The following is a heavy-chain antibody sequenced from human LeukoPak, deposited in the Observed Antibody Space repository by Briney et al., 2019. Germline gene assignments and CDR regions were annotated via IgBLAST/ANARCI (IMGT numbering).Heavy chain of an antibody. V-gene: IGHV3-7*01. CDR3: AREGHVWWLRGGDY. D-gene: IGHD5-12*01. J-gene: IGHJ4*02. Sequence: GSLRLSCAASGFTFSSYWMSWVRQAPGKGLEWVANIKQDGSEKYYVDSVKGRFTISRDNAKNSLYLQMNSLRAEDTAVYYCAREGHVWWLRGGDYWGQGTLVTVSS. CDR2: IKQDGSEK. CDR1: GFTFSSYW.